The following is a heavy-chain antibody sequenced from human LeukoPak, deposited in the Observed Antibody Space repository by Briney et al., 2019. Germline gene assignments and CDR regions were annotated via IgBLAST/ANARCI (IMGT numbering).Heavy chain of an antibody. CDR1: GGSISSSSYY. Sequence: SSETLSLTCTVSGGSISSSSYYWGWIRQPPGKGLEWIGTIYYSGYTYYNPSLESRVTISVDTSKNQFSLKLSSVTAADTAIYYCAKHYMGSSYNRGLDYWGQGTLVTVSS. J-gene: IGHJ4*02. D-gene: IGHD3-10*01. CDR2: IYYSGYT. V-gene: IGHV4-39*01. CDR3: AKHYMGSSYNRGLDY.